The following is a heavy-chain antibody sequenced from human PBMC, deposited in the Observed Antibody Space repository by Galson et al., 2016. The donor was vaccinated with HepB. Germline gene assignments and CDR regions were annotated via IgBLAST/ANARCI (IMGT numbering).Heavy chain of an antibody. CDR1: AFTFSDYA. CDR2: ISSDGSSR. D-gene: IGHD3-16*01. CDR3: ARVSTLGVWGSSPWGLDY. J-gene: IGHJ4*02. V-gene: IGHV3-30*08. Sequence: SLRLSCAASAFTFSDYAIHWVRQAPGKGLEWVTFISSDGSSRSYAGSVKGRFTISRDNSKSTVYLRMDSLKPEDTAVYYCARVSTLGVWGSSPWGLDYWGQGTLVTVSS.